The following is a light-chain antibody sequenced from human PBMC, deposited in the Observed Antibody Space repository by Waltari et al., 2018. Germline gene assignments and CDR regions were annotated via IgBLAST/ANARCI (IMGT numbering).Light chain of an antibody. V-gene: IGLV3-21*01. CDR1: KIGVKR. CDR3: QVWDSSTDHVV. CDR2: DDS. J-gene: IGLJ2*01. Sequence: SSVLTQPPSVSLAPGKTARITCGGNKIGVKRVHWYQQKPGQAPVVVIYDDSDRPSGIPERFSGYNSGNTATLTISRVEAGDEADYYCQVWDSSTDHVVFGGGTKLTVL.